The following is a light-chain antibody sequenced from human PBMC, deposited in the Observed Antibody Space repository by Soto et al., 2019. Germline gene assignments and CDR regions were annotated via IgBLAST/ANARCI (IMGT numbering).Light chain of an antibody. Sequence: EIVLTQSQATLSSSPGERATLSCRASQTVGVRLAWNQHKPGQAPRLIIYEASNRAAGIPARFSGSGSGTDFTLTITSLEPEDFAFYYCHQRQRWPRTFGQGTKVDIK. CDR1: QTVGVR. CDR2: EAS. V-gene: IGKV3-11*01. CDR3: HQRQRWPRT. J-gene: IGKJ1*01.